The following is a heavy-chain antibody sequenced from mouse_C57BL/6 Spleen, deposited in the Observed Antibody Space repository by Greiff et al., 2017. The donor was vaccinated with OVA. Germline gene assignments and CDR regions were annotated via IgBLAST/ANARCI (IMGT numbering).Heavy chain of an antibody. D-gene: IGHD2-4*01. CDR3: ARGPSSYDYDAAWFAY. CDR1: GFTFSDYY. J-gene: IGHJ3*01. CDR2: INYDGSST. V-gene: IGHV5-16*01. Sequence: EVKLVESEGGLVQPGSSMKLSCTASGFTFSDYYMAWVRQVPEKGLEWVANINYDGSSTYYLDSLKSRFIISRDNAKNILYLQMSSLKSEDTATYYCARGPSSYDYDAAWFAYWGQGTLVTVSA.